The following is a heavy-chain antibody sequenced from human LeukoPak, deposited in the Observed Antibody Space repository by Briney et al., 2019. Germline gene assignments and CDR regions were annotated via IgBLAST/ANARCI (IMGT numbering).Heavy chain of an antibody. CDR1: GFTFSSYG. V-gene: IGHV3-30*18. Sequence: PGRSLRLSCAASGFTFSSYGMHWVRQAPGKGREWVAVISYHGSNKYYADSVKGRFTISRDNSKNTLYLQMNSLRAEDTAVYYCAKGSGYSYFNWFDPWGQGTLVTVSS. CDR3: AKGSGYSYFNWFDP. J-gene: IGHJ5*02. CDR2: ISYHGSNK. D-gene: IGHD5-18*01.